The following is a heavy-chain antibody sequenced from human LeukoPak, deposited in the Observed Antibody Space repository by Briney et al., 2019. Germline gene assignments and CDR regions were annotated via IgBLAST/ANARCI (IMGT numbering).Heavy chain of an antibody. J-gene: IGHJ5*02. V-gene: IGHV1-8*01. CDR2: VHPDTGYA. D-gene: IGHD1-14*01. CDR1: GYPFTTYE. CDR3: ARGPRNDP. Sequence: GASVKVSCKTSGYPFTTYEINWVRRAAGQGLEWMGWVHPDTGYADYAQRFQGRVTMTSDTSISTAYMELSSLRSDDTAVYFCARGPRNDPWGQGTLVTVSS.